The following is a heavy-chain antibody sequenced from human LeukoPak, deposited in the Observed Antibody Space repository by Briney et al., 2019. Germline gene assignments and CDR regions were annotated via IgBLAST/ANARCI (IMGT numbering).Heavy chain of an antibody. V-gene: IGHV3-30*03. Sequence: GRSLRLSCAAPGFTFSSYGMHWVRQAPGKGLEWVAVISYDGSNKYYADSVKGRFTISRDNSKNTLYLQMNSLRAEDTAVYYCAADCSSTSCYGIDSSGWYYWGQGTLVTVSS. CDR2: ISYDGSNK. CDR1: GFTFSSYG. D-gene: IGHD2-2*01. J-gene: IGHJ4*02. CDR3: AADCSSTSCYGIDSSGWYY.